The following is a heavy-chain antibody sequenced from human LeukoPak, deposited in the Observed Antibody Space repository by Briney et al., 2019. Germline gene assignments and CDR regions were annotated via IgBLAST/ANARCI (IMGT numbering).Heavy chain of an antibody. CDR1: GFTFSSYT. Sequence: GGSLKLSCAASGFTFSSYTMNWVRQAPGKGLEWVSSISGSSRHKYYADSVKGRFTISRDNAKNSLYLQMNSLRAEDTAVYYCARTANFAAGYYIDYWGQGTLVTVSS. CDR3: ARTANFAAGYYIDY. J-gene: IGHJ4*02. D-gene: IGHD6-13*01. V-gene: IGHV3-21*01. CDR2: ISGSSRHK.